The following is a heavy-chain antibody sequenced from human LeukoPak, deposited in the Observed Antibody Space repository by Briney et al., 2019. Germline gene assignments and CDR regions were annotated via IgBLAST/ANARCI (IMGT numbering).Heavy chain of an antibody. CDR2: LYHGGST. J-gene: IGHJ1*01. D-gene: IGHD6-13*01. V-gene: IGHV4-39*01. Sequence: SEALSLTCTVSGGSMSSGTHYWGWIRQPPGKGLEWIGSLYHGGSTFYNPSLKSRVTVSVDTSKNQFFLKLNSVTATDTAIYYCARGIPAGEYFQLWGQGTLVTVSS. CDR1: GGSMSSGTHY. CDR3: ARGIPAGEYFQL.